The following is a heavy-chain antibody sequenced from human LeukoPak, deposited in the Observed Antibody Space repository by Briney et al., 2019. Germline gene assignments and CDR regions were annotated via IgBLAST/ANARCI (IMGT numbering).Heavy chain of an antibody. Sequence: SETLSLTCTVSGYSISSGYYWGWIRQPLGKGLEWIESMYHSGSTYYNPSLKSRVTMSVDTSKNQFSLKLSSVTAADTAVYYCARGRGQQLGNFDYWGQGTLVTVSS. CDR2: MYHSGST. D-gene: IGHD6-13*01. CDR1: GYSISSGYY. CDR3: ARGRGQQLGNFDY. V-gene: IGHV4-38-2*02. J-gene: IGHJ4*02.